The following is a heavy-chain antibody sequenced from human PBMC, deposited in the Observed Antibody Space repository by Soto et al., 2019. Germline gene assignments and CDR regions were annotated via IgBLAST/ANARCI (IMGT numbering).Heavy chain of an antibody. J-gene: IGHJ1*01. V-gene: IGHV3-15*01. CDR3: TTPMVRGVILPEYFQH. CDR2: IKSKTDGGTT. D-gene: IGHD3-10*01. CDR1: GFTFSNAW. Sequence: GGSLRLSCAASGFTFSNAWMSWVRQAPGKGLEWVGRIKSKTDGGTTDYAAPVKGRFTISRDDSKNTLYLQMNSLKTEDTAVYYCTTPMVRGVILPEYFQHWGQGTLVTVSS.